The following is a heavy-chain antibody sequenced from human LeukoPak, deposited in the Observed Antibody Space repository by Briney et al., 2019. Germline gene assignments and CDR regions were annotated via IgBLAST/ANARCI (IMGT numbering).Heavy chain of an antibody. CDR3: ASGSSSWGIDY. Sequence: SETLSLTCAVYGGSFSGYYWSWIRQPPGEGLEWIGEINHSGSTNYNPSLKSRVTISVDTSKNQFSLKLSSVTAADTAVYYCASGSSSWGIDYWGQGTLVTVSS. J-gene: IGHJ4*02. CDR1: GGSFSGYY. CDR2: INHSGST. D-gene: IGHD7-27*01. V-gene: IGHV4-34*01.